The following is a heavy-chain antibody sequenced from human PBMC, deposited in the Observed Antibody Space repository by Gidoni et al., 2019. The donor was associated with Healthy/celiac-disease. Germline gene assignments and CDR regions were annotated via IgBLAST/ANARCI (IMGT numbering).Heavy chain of an antibody. V-gene: IGHV1-24*01. D-gene: IGHD3-16*01. CDR2: FDPEDGET. Sequence: QVQLVQSGAEVKKPGASVKVSCKVSGYTLTELSMHWVRPAPGKGLEWMGGFDPEDGETIYAQKCQGRVTMTEDTSTDTAYRELSSLRSEDTAVYYCATTSIRYYYYGMDVWGQGTTVTVSS. J-gene: IGHJ6*02. CDR1: GYTLTELS. CDR3: ATTSIRYYYYGMDV.